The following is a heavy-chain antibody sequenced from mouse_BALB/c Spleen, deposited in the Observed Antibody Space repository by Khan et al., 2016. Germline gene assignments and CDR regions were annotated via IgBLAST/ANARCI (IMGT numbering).Heavy chain of an antibody. CDR2: ISYSGST. D-gene: IGHD6-1*01. J-gene: IGHJ4*01. CDR3: ARKAWAMDY. Sequence: QLEESGPGLVKPSQSLSLTCTVPGYSITSDYAWNWIRQFPGNKLEWMGYISYSGSTNYNPSLKSRISFTRDTSKNQFFLQLNSVTSEDTATYYCARKAWAMDYWGQGTSVTVSS. CDR1: GYSITSDYA. V-gene: IGHV3-2*02.